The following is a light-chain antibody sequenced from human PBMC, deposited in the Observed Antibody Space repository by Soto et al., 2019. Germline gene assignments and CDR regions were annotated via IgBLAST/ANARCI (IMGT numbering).Light chain of an antibody. Sequence: DIQMTQSPSSLSASVGDRVTITCRASQGISSYLAWYQQKPGKAPKLLIYAASTLQSEVPSRFSGSGSGTDFTLTISDVEPEDFAVYYCHQRQSWPRTFGQGTKVDIK. CDR1: QGISSY. CDR2: AAS. V-gene: IGKV1-9*01. CDR3: HQRQSWPRT. J-gene: IGKJ1*01.